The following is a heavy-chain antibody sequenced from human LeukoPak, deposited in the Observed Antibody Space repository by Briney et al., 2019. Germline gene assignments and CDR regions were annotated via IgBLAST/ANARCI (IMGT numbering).Heavy chain of an antibody. Sequence: PGGSLRLSCAASGFTFSSYAMHWVRQAPGKGLEWVAVISYDGSNKYYADSVKGRFTISRDNSKNTLYLQMNSLRAEDTAVYYCARDRPSPLFDYWGQGTLVTVSS. V-gene: IGHV3-30-3*01. CDR2: ISYDGSNK. CDR1: GFTFSSYA. D-gene: IGHD2-2*01. J-gene: IGHJ4*02. CDR3: ARDRPSPLFDY.